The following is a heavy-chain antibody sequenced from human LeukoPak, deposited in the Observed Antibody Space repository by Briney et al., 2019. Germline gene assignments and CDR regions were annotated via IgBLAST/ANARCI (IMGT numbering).Heavy chain of an antibody. Sequence: GGSLRLSCAASGFTFSNYWVTWVRQAPGKGLEWVANIKPDESEKYYVGSVKGRFTISRDNAKNSLYLQMNSLRAEDTAVYYCAKWGPYDILTGRINWGQGTLVTVSS. CDR1: GFTFSNYW. CDR3: AKWGPYDILTGRIN. V-gene: IGHV3-7*03. D-gene: IGHD3-9*01. CDR2: IKPDESEK. J-gene: IGHJ4*02.